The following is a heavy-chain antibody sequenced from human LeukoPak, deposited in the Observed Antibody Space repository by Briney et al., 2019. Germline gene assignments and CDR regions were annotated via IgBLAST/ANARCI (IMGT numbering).Heavy chain of an antibody. D-gene: IGHD3-10*01. V-gene: IGHV5-51*01. J-gene: IGHJ4*02. Sequence: GESLKISCKGSGYSFTSYWIGWVRQMPGKGLEWMGIIYPGDSDTRYSPSFQGQVTISADKSISTAYLQWSSLKASDTAMYYCARVGSYYGSGSSLDYWGQGTLVTVSS. CDR3: ARVGSYYGSGSSLDY. CDR1: GYSFTSYW. CDR2: IYPGDSDT.